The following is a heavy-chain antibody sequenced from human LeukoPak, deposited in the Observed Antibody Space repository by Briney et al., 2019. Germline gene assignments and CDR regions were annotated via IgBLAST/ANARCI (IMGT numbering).Heavy chain of an antibody. J-gene: IGHJ4*02. D-gene: IGHD1-26*01. CDR3: TRESGAFSPFGF. CDR2: VHLNGAT. CDR1: GGSVTSTNW. Sequence: PSETLSLTCDVSGGSVTSTNWWSWVRQPPGKGLEWIGEVHLNGATNYNPSLESRFSMSIDKSNNHLSLEVTSVTAADTAMYYCTRESGAFSPFGFWGQGTLVTVSS. V-gene: IGHV4-4*02.